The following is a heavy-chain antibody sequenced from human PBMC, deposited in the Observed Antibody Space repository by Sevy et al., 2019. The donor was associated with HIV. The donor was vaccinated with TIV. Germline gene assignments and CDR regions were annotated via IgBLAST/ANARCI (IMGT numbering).Heavy chain of an antibody. V-gene: IGHV1-69*13. CDR2: IIPIFGTA. J-gene: IGHJ6*02. CDR1: GGTFSSYA. CDR3: ARQMKQSHYYYGMDV. D-gene: IGHD6-19*01. Sequence: APVKVSCKASGGTFSSYAISWVRQAPGQGLEWMGGIIPIFGTANYAQKFQGRVTITADESTSTAYMELSSLRSEDTAVYYCARQMKQSHYYYGMDVWGQGTTVTVSS.